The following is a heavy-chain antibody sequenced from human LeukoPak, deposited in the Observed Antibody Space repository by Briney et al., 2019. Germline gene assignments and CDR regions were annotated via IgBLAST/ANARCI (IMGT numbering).Heavy chain of an antibody. V-gene: IGHV4-30-4*01. J-gene: IGHJ5*02. CDR2: IYYSGRS. D-gene: IGHD2-21*01. CDR3: AEGGIRYCGTGGCFGDFDP. Sequence: PSETLSLTCTVSGGALSSDYYWTWIRQTPGKCLEWIGYIYYSGRSYYNLSLNSRVTISVDTSKNQFCLKLGSVTAADTAVFFHAEGGIRYCGTGGCFGDFDPWGPGTLVTVSS. CDR1: GGALSSDYY.